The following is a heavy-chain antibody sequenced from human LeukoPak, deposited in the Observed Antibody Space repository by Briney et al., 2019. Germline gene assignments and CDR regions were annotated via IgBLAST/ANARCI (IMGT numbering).Heavy chain of an antibody. CDR2: ISSSGSTI. D-gene: IGHD2-8*01. Sequence: PGGSLRLSCAASGFTFSDYYMSWIRQAPGKGLEWVSYISSSGSTIYYADSVKGRFTISRDNAKDSLYLQMNSLRAEDTAVYYCARDLFNLFGVTDYWGQGTLVTVSS. CDR3: ARDLFNLFGVTDY. CDR1: GFTFSDYY. J-gene: IGHJ4*02. V-gene: IGHV3-11*01.